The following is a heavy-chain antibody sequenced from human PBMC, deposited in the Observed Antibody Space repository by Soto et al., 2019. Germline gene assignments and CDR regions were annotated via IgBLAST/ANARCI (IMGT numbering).Heavy chain of an antibody. J-gene: IGHJ6*04. CDR2: ISGSGGST. D-gene: IGHD1-7*01. CDR3: AKDSLWNYDFPCVDV. Sequence: GGSLRLSCAASGFTFSSYAMSWVHQAPGKGLEWVSAISGSGGSTYYADSVKGRFTISRDNSKNTLYLQMNSLRAEDTAVYYCAKDSLWNYDFPCVDVWGKGTTVTVSS. V-gene: IGHV3-23*01. CDR1: GFTFSSYA.